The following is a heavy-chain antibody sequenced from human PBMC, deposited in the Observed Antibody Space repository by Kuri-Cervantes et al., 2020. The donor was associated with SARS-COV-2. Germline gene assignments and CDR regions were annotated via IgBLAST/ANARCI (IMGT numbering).Heavy chain of an antibody. CDR1: GGTFSSYA. CDR2: IIPIFGTA. J-gene: IGHJ6*02. D-gene: IGHD2-15*01. V-gene: IGHV1-69*06. Sequence: SVKVSCKASGGTFSSYAISWVRQAPGQGLEWMGGIIPIFGTANYAQKFQGRVTITADKSTSTAYMELSSLRSEDTAVYYCARMITSGGSWYYYYGMDVWGQGTTVTVSS. CDR3: ARMITSGGSWYYYYGMDV.